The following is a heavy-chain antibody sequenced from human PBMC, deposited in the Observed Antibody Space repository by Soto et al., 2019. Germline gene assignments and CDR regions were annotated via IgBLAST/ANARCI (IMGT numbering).Heavy chain of an antibody. Sequence: SETLSLTCTVSGGSVSSGSYYWSWIRQPPGKGLERIGYIYYSGSTNYNPSLKSRVTISVDTSKNQFSLKLSSVTAADTAVYYCARELGSSGWSNWFDPWGQGTLVTVSS. CDR2: IYYSGST. D-gene: IGHD6-19*01. J-gene: IGHJ5*02. CDR3: ARELGSSGWSNWFDP. V-gene: IGHV4-61*01. CDR1: GGSVSSGSYY.